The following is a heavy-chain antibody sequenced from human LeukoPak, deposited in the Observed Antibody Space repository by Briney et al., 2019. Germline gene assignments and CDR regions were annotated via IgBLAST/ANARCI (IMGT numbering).Heavy chain of an antibody. CDR1: GYTFTSYG. Sequence: ASVKVSCKASGYTFTSYGICWVRQAPGQGLEWMGWISAYNGNTNYAQKLQGRVTMTTDTSTSTAYMELRSLRSDDTAVYYCARGGYCSSTSCYPDNWFDPWGQGTLVTVSS. CDR3: ARGGYCSSTSCYPDNWFDP. CDR2: ISAYNGNT. J-gene: IGHJ5*02. D-gene: IGHD2-2*01. V-gene: IGHV1-18*01.